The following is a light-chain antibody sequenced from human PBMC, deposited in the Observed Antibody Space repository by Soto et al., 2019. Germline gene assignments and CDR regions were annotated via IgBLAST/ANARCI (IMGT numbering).Light chain of an antibody. Sequence: HSALSQPASVSGSRGQSITISCTGTSSDVGNYNLVSWYQQYPGKAPKLMIFEDTKRPSGVSHRFSGSKSGNTASLTIAGLQPEDAADYYCCSYAGSSTMTFGGGTQLTVL. CDR2: EDT. J-gene: IGLJ7*01. CDR1: SSDVGNYNL. CDR3: CSYAGSSTMT. V-gene: IGLV2-23*01.